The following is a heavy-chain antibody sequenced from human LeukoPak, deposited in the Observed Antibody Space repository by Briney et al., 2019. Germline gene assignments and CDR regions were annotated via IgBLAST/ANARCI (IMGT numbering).Heavy chain of an antibody. CDR1: RFSFSSYG. D-gene: IGHD2-21*01. CDR3: AKAPVTTCRGAYCYPFDY. J-gene: IGHJ4*02. CDR2: IQYDGSNE. V-gene: IGHV3-30*02. Sequence: GGSLRLSCAASRFSFSSYGMHWVRQAPGKGLDWVAYIQYDGSNEQYADSVKGRFSISRDSSKNTLYLQMNRLRPEDAAVYYCAKAPVTTCRGAYCYPFDYWGQGTLVTVSS.